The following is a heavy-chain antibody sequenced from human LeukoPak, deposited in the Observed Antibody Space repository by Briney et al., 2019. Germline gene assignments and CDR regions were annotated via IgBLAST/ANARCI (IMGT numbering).Heavy chain of an antibody. CDR2: IYYSGST. Sequence: PSETLSLTCTVSGGSISSSSYYWGWIRQPPGKGLEWIGSIYYSGSTYYNPSLKSRVTISVDTSKNQFSLKLSSVTAADTAVYYCARPGIYLPFDYWGQGTLVTVSS. CDR3: ARPGIYLPFDY. CDR1: GGSISSSSYY. J-gene: IGHJ4*02. V-gene: IGHV4-39*01. D-gene: IGHD3-10*01.